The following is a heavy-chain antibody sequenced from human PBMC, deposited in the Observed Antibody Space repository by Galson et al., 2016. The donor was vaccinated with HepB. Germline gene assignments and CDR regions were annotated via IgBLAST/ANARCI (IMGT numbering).Heavy chain of an antibody. CDR1: GYTFTNYW. J-gene: IGHJ4*02. CDR2: IYPGDSDT. CDR3: ARRRCSSISCYIDY. Sequence: QSGAEVKKPGESLKISCKGSGYTFTNYWIGWVRQMSGKGLEWMGIIYPGDSDTRYSPSFQGQVTISADKSINTAYLQWSSLKASDTAMYFCARRRCSSISCYIDYWGQGTLVTVSS. D-gene: IGHD2-2*02. V-gene: IGHV5-51*01.